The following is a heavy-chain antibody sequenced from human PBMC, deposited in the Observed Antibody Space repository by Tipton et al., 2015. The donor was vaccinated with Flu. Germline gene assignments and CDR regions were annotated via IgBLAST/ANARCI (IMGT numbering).Heavy chain of an antibody. CDR1: GGSTSSYY. Sequence: TLSLTCTVSGGSTSSYYWSWIRQPPGKGLEWIGYIYYSGSTNYNPSLKSRVTISVDTSKNQFSLKLSSVTAADTAVYYCARGIGQDLYYYYGMDVWGQGTTVTVSS. D-gene: IGHD2-15*01. J-gene: IGHJ6*02. CDR3: ARGIGQDLYYYYGMDV. CDR2: IYYSGST. V-gene: IGHV4-59*01.